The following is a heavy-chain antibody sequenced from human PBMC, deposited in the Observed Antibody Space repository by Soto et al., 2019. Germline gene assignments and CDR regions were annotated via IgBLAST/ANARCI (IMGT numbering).Heavy chain of an antibody. CDR3: ATSSRYGTDAFDI. CDR1: ESTFRLYK. Sequence: PGGSLRLSCVASESTFRLYKMNWVRQAPGKGLEWISDIRSNGGSIVYADSVRGRFTISRDNAKNSLYLQMNSLRVEDTAVYYCATSSRYGTDAFDIWGQGTMVTVS. J-gene: IGHJ3*02. V-gene: IGHV3-48*03. D-gene: IGHD4-17*01. CDR2: IRSNGGSI.